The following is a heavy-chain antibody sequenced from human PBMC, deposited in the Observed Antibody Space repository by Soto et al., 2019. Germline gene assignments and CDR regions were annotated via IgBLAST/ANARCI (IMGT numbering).Heavy chain of an antibody. J-gene: IGHJ4*02. CDR3: AKAPDYYSYGSQYYFDY. CDR2: IRGSGGRT. Sequence: GGSLRLSFAACGFTFSSYCMSWVRQAPGKGLEWVSAIRGSGGRTYYADSVKGRFTISRDNSKNTLYLQMNSLRAEDTAVYYCAKAPDYYSYGSQYYFDYWGQGTLVTVSS. D-gene: IGHD5-18*01. CDR1: GFTFSSYC. V-gene: IGHV3-23*01.